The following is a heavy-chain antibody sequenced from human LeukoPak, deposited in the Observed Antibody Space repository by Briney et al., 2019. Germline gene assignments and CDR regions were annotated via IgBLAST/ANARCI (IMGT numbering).Heavy chain of an antibody. CDR1: GGTFSSYA. Sequence: ASVKVSRKASGGTFSSYAISWVRQAPGQGLEWMGGIIPIFGTANYAQKFQGRVTITADESTSTAYMELSSLRSEDTAVYYCARDWTTGVYYYYYGMDVWGQGTTVTVSS. J-gene: IGHJ6*02. CDR2: IIPIFGTA. V-gene: IGHV1-69*13. D-gene: IGHD4-11*01. CDR3: ARDWTTGVYYYYYGMDV.